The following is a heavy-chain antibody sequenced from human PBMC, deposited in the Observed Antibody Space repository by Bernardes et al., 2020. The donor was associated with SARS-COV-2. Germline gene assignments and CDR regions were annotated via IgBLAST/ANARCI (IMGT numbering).Heavy chain of an antibody. V-gene: IGHV3-21*01. CDR3: ARDLDCSGGACYWGSDY. Sequence: GGSLRLSCVASGFTFNNYSINWVRQAPGKGLEWVSSISSSGRYIYYTDSVKGRFAISRDNAKNSLWLQMNSLRAEDTAVYYCARDLDCSGGACYWGSDYWGQGTLVTVSS. CDR1: GFTFNNYS. J-gene: IGHJ4*02. D-gene: IGHD2-15*01. CDR2: ISSSGRYI.